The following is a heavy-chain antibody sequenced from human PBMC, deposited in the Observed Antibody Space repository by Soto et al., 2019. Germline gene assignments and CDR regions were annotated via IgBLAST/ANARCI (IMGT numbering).Heavy chain of an antibody. CDR3: ASDPTPIAVAN. Sequence: PSETLSLTCAVSGYSISTGYYWGCFLRPPGRGLEWIGGIFYSGGTYYNQSLKSRVAILVEKSTNHYSLMLRSVIAADAAVYYYASDPTPIAVANWGQGTLVTVS. J-gene: IGHJ4*02. V-gene: IGHV4-38-2*01. D-gene: IGHD6-19*01. CDR1: GYSISTGYY. CDR2: IFYSGGT.